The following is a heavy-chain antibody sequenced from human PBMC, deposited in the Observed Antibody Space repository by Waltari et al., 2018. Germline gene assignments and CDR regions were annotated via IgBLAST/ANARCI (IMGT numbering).Heavy chain of an antibody. D-gene: IGHD3-22*01. CDR1: GGSISSGSYY. Sequence: QVQLQESGPGLVKPSQTLSLTCTVSGGSISSGSYYWSWIRQPAGKGLEWIGRIYTSGSTNYNPSLKSRVTRSVDTSKNQFSLKLSSVTAADTAVYYCARVTMIVVAPSGFDIWGQGTMVTVSS. V-gene: IGHV4-61*02. J-gene: IGHJ3*02. CDR2: IYTSGST. CDR3: ARVTMIVVAPSGFDI.